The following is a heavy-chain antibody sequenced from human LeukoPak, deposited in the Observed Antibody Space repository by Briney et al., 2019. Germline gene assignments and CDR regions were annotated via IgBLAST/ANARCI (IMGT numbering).Heavy chain of an antibody. D-gene: IGHD1-26*01. V-gene: IGHV3-21*01. CDR3: AKSPTREDYFDY. CDR2: ISSSSSYI. Sequence: GGSLRLSCAASGFTFSSYSMNWVRQAPGKGLEWVSSISSSSSYIYYADSVKGRFTISRDNAENSLYLQMNSLRAEDTAVYYCAKSPTREDYFDYWGQGTLVTVSS. CDR1: GFTFSSYS. J-gene: IGHJ4*02.